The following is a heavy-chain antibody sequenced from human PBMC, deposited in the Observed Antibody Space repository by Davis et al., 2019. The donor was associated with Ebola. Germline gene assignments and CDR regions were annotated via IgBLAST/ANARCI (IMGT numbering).Heavy chain of an antibody. J-gene: IGHJ4*02. CDR1: GYSIRSGYY. CDR2: IYYNGDA. V-gene: IGHV4-61*01. D-gene: IGHD4-23*01. Sequence: SETLSLTCTVSGYSIRSGYYWSWIRQPPGRGLEYIGYIYYNGDADYNPSLNSRVTISVDTSKNQFSLNLSSVTAADTAVYYCARGYTVVDLDYWGQGTLVTVSS. CDR3: ARGYTVVDLDY.